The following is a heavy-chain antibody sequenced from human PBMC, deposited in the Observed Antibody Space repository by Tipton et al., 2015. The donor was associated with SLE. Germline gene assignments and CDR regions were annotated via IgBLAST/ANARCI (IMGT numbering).Heavy chain of an antibody. J-gene: IGHJ4*02. CDR1: GDSINNHF. V-gene: IGHV4-59*11. Sequence: TLSLTCTVSGDSINNHFGSWIRQSPGKGLEWIGYIYYTGSTNYNPSLKSRVTISVDTSKNQFSLKLNSVTAADTAVYYCARRHYSGPFDSWGQGTLVTVSS. D-gene: IGHD5-12*01. CDR3: ARRHYSGPFDS. CDR2: IYYTGST.